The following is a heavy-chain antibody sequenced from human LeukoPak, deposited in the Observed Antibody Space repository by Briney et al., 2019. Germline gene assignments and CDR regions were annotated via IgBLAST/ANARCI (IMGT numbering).Heavy chain of an antibody. V-gene: IGHV4-61*02. J-gene: IGHJ4*02. CDR2: IYTSGST. CDR1: GGSISSGSYY. Sequence: SETLSLTCTVSGGSISSGSYYWSWIRQPAGKGLEWIGRIYTSGSTNYNPSLKSRVTISVDTSKNQFSLKLSSVTAADTAVYYCARAFLSEYNWNALDYWGQGTLVTVSS. CDR3: ARAFLSEYNWNALDY. D-gene: IGHD1-1*01.